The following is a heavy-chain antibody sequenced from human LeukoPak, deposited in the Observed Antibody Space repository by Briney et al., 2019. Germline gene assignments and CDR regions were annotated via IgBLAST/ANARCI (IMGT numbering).Heavy chain of an antibody. Sequence: SETLSLTCIVSGGSISGYYWTWMRQPPGKGLEWIGYIYYSGDTKYNPSLKSRVIISVDMSKSQFSLKLSSETAADTAVYYCAREVDCSGGSCYHFDYWGQGTLVTVSS. V-gene: IGHV4-59*01. CDR1: GGSISGYY. D-gene: IGHD2-15*01. CDR2: IYYSGDT. J-gene: IGHJ4*02. CDR3: AREVDCSGGSCYHFDY.